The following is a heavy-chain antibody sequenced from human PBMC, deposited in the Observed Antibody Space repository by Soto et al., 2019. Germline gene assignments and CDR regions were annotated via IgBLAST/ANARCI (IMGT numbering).Heavy chain of an antibody. V-gene: IGHV3-30*18. Sequence: GGSLRLSCAASGFTFSSYGMHWVRQAPGKGLEWVAVISYDGSNKYYADSVKGRFTISRDNSKNTLYLQMNSLRAEDTAVYYCAKNVDGGSYYYYMDVWGKGTTVTVSS. CDR2: ISYDGSNK. CDR1: GFTFSSYG. J-gene: IGHJ6*03. D-gene: IGHD3-16*01. CDR3: AKNVDGGSYYYYMDV.